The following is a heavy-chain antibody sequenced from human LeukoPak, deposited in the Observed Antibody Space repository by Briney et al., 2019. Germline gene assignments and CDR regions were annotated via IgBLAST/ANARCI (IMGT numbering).Heavy chain of an antibody. CDR2: ISGDGGST. V-gene: IGHV3-43*02. J-gene: IGHJ3*02. CDR3: AKFGCWETGTTPDAFDI. Sequence: GGSLRLSCAASGFTFDDYAMHWVRQAPGKGLEWVSLISGDGGSTYYADSVKGRFTISRDNSKNSLYLQMNSLRTEDAALYYCAKFGCWETGTTPDAFDIWGQGTMVTVSS. D-gene: IGHD1-1*01. CDR1: GFTFDDYA.